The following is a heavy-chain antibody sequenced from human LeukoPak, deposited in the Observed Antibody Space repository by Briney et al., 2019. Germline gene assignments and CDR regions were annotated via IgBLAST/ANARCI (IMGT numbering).Heavy chain of an antibody. J-gene: IGHJ4*02. V-gene: IGHV4-39*01. CDR1: GGSISSSSYY. CDR3: ARRPYNWNSLRDYYFDY. Sequence: PSETLSLTCTVSGGSISSSSYYWGWIRQPPGKGLEWIGSIYYSGSTYYNPSLKSRVIISADTSKNQFSLKLSSVTAADTAVYYCARRPYNWNSLRDYYFDYWGQGTLVTVSS. CDR2: IYYSGST. D-gene: IGHD1-7*01.